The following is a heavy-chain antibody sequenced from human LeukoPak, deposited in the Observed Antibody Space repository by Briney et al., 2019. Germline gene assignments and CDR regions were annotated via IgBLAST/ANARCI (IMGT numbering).Heavy chain of an antibody. CDR2: IDSSSSYI. CDR3: AKDLSALLPGAHNYMDV. J-gene: IGHJ6*03. Sequence: GGSLRLSCAASGFTFNSYTLNWVRQAPGKGLEWVSSIDSSSSYIYYADSVKGRFTLSRDNAKNSLYLQMNSLRAEDTALYYCAKDLSALLPGAHNYMDVWGKGTTVTISS. D-gene: IGHD3-3*02. V-gene: IGHV3-21*01. CDR1: GFTFNSYT.